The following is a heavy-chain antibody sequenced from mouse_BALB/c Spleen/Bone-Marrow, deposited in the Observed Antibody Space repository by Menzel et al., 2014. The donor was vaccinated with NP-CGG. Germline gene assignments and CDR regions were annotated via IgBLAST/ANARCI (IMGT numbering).Heavy chain of an antibody. CDR2: ISSGSSTI. V-gene: IGHV5-17*02. CDR3: ARSGSSSGYFDY. CDR1: GFTFSSFG. D-gene: IGHD1-1*01. Sequence: EVQLVESGGGLVQPGGSRKLSCAASGFTFSSFGMHWVRQAPEKGLEWVAYISSGSSTIYYADAVKGRFTISRDNPKNTLFLQMTSLRSEDTAMYYCARSGSSSGYFDYWSQGTTLTVSS. J-gene: IGHJ2*01.